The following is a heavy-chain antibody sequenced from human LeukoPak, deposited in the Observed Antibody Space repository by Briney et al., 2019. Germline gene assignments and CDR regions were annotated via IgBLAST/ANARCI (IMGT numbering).Heavy chain of an antibody. CDR3: ARSRMVRGVISPGRDYYGMDV. CDR2: IYTGGST. Sequence: SETLSLTCTVSGGSISGYYWSWIRQPAGKGLEWIGRIYTGGSTNYNPSLKSRVTISVDTSKNQFSLKLSSVTAADTAVYYCARSRMVRGVISPGRDYYGMDVWGQGTTVTVSS. D-gene: IGHD3-10*01. CDR1: GGSISGYY. V-gene: IGHV4-4*07. J-gene: IGHJ6*02.